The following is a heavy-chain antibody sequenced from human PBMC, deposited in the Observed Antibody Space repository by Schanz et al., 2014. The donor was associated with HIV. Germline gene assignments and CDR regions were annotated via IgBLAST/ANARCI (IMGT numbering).Heavy chain of an antibody. CDR3: ASVRVGG. Sequence: QVQLLESGGGVVQPVLRLSCAASGFSFSNYGMHWVRQAPGKGLEWVAVISFDGSNKYYADSVKGRFTISRDNARNSLYLQMDSLRVEDTAVYHCASVRVGGWGQGTLVTVSS. CDR1: GFSFSNYG. J-gene: IGHJ4*02. V-gene: IGHV3-30*03. D-gene: IGHD3-10*01. CDR2: ISFDGSNK.